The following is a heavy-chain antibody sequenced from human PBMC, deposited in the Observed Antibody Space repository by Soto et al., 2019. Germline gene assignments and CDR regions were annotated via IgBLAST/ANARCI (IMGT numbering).Heavy chain of an antibody. Sequence: HPVGSLRLSCAASGFTFSSYAMHWVRQAPGKGLEWVAVISYDGSNKYYADSVKGRFTISRDNSKNTLYLQMNSLRAEDTAVYYCARDRTAYCGGDCYPGDAFDIWGQGTMVTVSS. CDR3: ARDRTAYCGGDCYPGDAFDI. CDR2: ISYDGSNK. J-gene: IGHJ3*02. V-gene: IGHV3-30-3*01. D-gene: IGHD2-21*02. CDR1: GFTFSSYA.